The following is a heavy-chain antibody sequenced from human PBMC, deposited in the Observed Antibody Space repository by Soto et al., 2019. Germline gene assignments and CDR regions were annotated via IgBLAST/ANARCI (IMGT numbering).Heavy chain of an antibody. J-gene: IGHJ4*02. CDR1: GYTFATYY. CDR2: ISPHNGKT. D-gene: IGHD4-4*01. CDR3: ASDPSNYFDY. Sequence: ASVKVSCKTSGYTFATYYISWLRQAPGQGIEWMGWISPHNGKTNYIQSLQGRVTMTADTSTGTAYLALRSRRSNDTDVYFCASDPSNYFDYRGEGSLVTDS. V-gene: IGHV1-18*01.